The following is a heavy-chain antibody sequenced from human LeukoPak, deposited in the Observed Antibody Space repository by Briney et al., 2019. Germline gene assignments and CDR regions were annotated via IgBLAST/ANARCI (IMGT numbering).Heavy chain of an antibody. J-gene: IGHJ3*02. D-gene: IGHD2-2*01. CDR1: GGSFSDYY. V-gene: IGHV4-34*01. CDR3: ARDALPRAFDI. Sequence: SETLSLTCAVYGGSFSDYYWSWIRQPPGKGLEWIGEINHSGSTNYNPSLKSRVTISVDTSKNQFSLKLSSVTAADTAVYYCARDALPRAFDIWGQGTMVTVSS. CDR2: INHSGST.